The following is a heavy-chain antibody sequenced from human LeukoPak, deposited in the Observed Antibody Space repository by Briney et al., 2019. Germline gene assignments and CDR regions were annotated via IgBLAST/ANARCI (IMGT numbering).Heavy chain of an antibody. CDR2: IRYNGNDQ. J-gene: IGHJ6*04. CDR3: AELGITMIGGV. Sequence: GGSLRLSCATSAFSFNTYGMHWVRQAPGKGLQWVAFIRYNGNDQYYADSVKGRFTISRDNSKNTVFLQVNTLRAEDTAVYYCAELGITMIGGVWGKGTTVTISS. V-gene: IGHV3-30*02. D-gene: IGHD3-10*02. CDR1: AFSFNTYG.